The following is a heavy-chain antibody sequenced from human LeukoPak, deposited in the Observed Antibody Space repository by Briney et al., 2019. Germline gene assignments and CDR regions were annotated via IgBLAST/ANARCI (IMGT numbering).Heavy chain of an antibody. Sequence: GRSLRLSCAASGFTFSSHAMHWVRQAPGKGLEWVAAIWSDASGNKYADSVKGRCTISRDNAKNILYLQVDSLRAEDTAVYFCARVFSGSGSTGSFDYWGQGTLVTVSS. CDR1: GFTFSSHA. CDR3: ARVFSGSGSTGSFDY. CDR2: IWSDASGN. V-gene: IGHV3-33*01. D-gene: IGHD3-3*01. J-gene: IGHJ4*02.